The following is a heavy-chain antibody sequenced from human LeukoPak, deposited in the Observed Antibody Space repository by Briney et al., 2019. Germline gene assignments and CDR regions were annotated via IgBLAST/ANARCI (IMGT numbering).Heavy chain of an antibody. D-gene: IGHD3-3*01. Sequence: SETLSLTCTVSGGSFSGYYWSWIRQPPGKGLEWIGEINHSGSTNYNPSLKSRVTISVDTSKNQFSLKLSSVTAADTAVYYCARAGWNYSSYMDVWGKGTTVTVSS. J-gene: IGHJ6*03. CDR3: ARAGWNYSSYMDV. CDR1: GGSFSGYY. CDR2: INHSGST. V-gene: IGHV4-34*01.